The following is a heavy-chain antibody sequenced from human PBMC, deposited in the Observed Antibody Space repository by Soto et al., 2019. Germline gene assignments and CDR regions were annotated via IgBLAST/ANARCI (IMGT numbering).Heavy chain of an antibody. CDR3: ARDLAPLFDYGDYVPGDY. J-gene: IGHJ4*02. Sequence: GGSLRLSCAASGFTFSSYGMHWVRQAPGKGLEWVAVIWYDGSNKYYADSVKGRFTISRDNSKNTLYLQMNSLRAEDTAVYYCARDLAPLFDYGDYVPGDYWGQGTLVTVSS. D-gene: IGHD4-17*01. V-gene: IGHV3-33*01. CDR1: GFTFSSYG. CDR2: IWYDGSNK.